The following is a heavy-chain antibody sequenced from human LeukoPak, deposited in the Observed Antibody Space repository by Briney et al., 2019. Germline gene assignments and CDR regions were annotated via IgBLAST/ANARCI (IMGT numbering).Heavy chain of an antibody. CDR1: GGSFSGYY. V-gene: IGHV4-34*01. CDR3: ARATVTTYNWFDP. D-gene: IGHD4-17*01. Sequence: SETLSLTCAVYGGSFSGYYWSWIRQPPGKGLEWIGEINHSGSTNYNPSLKSRVTISVDTSKNQFSLKLSSVTAADTAVYYCARATVTTYNWFDPWGQGTLVIVSS. CDR2: INHSGST. J-gene: IGHJ5*02.